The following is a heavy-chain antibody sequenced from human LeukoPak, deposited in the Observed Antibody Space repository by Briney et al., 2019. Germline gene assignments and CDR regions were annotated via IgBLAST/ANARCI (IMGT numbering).Heavy chain of an antibody. J-gene: IGHJ4*02. CDR1: GFTVSSNY. CDR3: ARAGYYYDSSANHD. CDR2: IYSGGST. V-gene: IGHV3-53*05. Sequence: PGGSLRLSCAASGFTVSSNYMSWVRQAPGKGLEWVSVIYSGGSTYYADSVKGRFTISRDNSKNTLYLQMNSLRSEDTAVYYCARAGYYYDSSANHDWGQGTLVTVSS. D-gene: IGHD3-22*01.